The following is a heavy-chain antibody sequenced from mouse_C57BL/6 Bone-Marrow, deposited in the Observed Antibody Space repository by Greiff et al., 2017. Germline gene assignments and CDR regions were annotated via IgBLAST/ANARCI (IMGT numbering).Heavy chain of an antibody. V-gene: IGHV14-4*01. Sequence: VHVKQSGAELVRPGASVKLSCTASGFNIKDDYMHWVKQRPEQGLEWIGWIDPENGDTEYASKFQGKATITADPSSNTAYLQLSSLTSEDTAVYYCTTIHLGGFAYWGQGTLVTVSA. J-gene: IGHJ3*01. D-gene: IGHD3-3*01. CDR3: TTIHLGGFAY. CDR1: GFNIKDDY. CDR2: IDPENGDT.